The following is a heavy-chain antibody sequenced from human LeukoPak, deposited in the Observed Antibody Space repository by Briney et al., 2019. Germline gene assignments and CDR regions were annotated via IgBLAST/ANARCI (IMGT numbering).Heavy chain of an antibody. Sequence: SETLSLTCTVSGYSISSGYYWGWIRQPPGKGLEWIGSIYHSGSTYYNPSLKSRVTISVDTSKNQFSLKLSSVTAADTAVYYCARDEVAYYDSSGYYTGVFDYWGQGTLVTVSS. J-gene: IGHJ4*02. CDR1: GYSISSGYY. D-gene: IGHD3-22*01. CDR3: ARDEVAYYDSSGYYTGVFDY. V-gene: IGHV4-38-2*02. CDR2: IYHSGST.